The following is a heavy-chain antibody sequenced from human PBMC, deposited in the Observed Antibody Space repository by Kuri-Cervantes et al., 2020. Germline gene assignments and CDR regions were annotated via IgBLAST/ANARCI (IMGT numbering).Heavy chain of an antibody. J-gene: IGHJ6*02. V-gene: IGHV3-21*04. Sequence: ETLSLTCAASGFTFSSYSMNWVRQAPGKGLEWVSSISSSSSYIYYADSVKGRFTISRDNAKNSLYLQMNSLRAEDTAVYYCARAPIAVAGTGGAMDVWGQGTTVTVSS. D-gene: IGHD6-19*01. CDR2: ISSSSSYI. CDR1: GFTFSSYS. CDR3: ARAPIAVAGTGGAMDV.